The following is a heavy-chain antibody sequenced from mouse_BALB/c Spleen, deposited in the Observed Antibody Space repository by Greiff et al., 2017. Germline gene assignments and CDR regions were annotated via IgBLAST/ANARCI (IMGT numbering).Heavy chain of an antibody. Sequence: EVMLVESGGGLVKPGGSLKLSCAASGFTFSSYTMSWVRQTPEKRLEWVATISSGGGNTYYPDSVKGRFTISRDNAKNNLYLQMSSLRSEDTALYYCARWAPLLRSFDYWGQGTTLTVSS. CDR1: GFTFSSYT. CDR3: ARWAPLLRSFDY. CDR2: ISSGGGNT. V-gene: IGHV5-9*03. J-gene: IGHJ2*01. D-gene: IGHD1-1*01.